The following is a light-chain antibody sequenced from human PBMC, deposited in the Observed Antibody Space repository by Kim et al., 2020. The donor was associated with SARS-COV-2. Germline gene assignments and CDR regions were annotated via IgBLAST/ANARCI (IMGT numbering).Light chain of an antibody. Sequence: GQSITISCTGSSSDVGGYNYVAWHQQHPGKAPQLIIYDVNKWPSGVSNRFSGSKSGNTASLTISDLQVEDEADYYCSSYTSSVTLVFGGGTQLTVL. CDR3: SSYTSSVTLV. J-gene: IGLJ2*01. CDR2: DVN. V-gene: IGLV2-14*03. CDR1: SSDVGGYNY.